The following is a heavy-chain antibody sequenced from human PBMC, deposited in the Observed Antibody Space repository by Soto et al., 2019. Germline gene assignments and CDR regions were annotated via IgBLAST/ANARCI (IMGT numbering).Heavy chain of an antibody. J-gene: IGHJ3*01. V-gene: IGHV3-30*18. D-gene: IGHD6-19*01. CDR1: GFTFSSYG. CDR3: AKGTSAVSGTFPRH. CDR2: ISYDGSNK. Sequence: ESGGGVVQPGRSLRLSCAASGFTFSSYGMHWVRQAPGKGLEWVAVISYDGSNKYYADSVKGRFTISRDNSKNTLYLQMNSLRAEDTAVYYCAKGTSAVSGTFPRHWGQGTMVTVSS.